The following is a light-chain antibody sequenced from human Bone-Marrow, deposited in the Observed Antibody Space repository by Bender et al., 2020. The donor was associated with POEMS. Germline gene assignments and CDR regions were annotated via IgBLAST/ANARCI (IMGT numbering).Light chain of an antibody. CDR2: SSH. V-gene: IGLV1-44*01. J-gene: IGLJ3*02. CDR3: AVWDDSLNGWV. Sequence: QSVLTQPPSASGTPGQRVTISCSGGSSNIGAHAVNWYQHLPGTAPKLLIYSSHRRPSEVPDRFSGSRSGTSASLAISGVQSEEEADYYCAVWDDSLNGWVFGGGTKLTV. CDR1: SSNIGAHA.